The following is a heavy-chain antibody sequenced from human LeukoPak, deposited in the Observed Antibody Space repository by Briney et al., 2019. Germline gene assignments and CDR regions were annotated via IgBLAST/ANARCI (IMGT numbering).Heavy chain of an antibody. V-gene: IGHV1-18*01. Sequence: ASVKVSCKASGYTFTSYGISWVRQAPGQGLEWMGWISAYNGTTNYAQKLQGRVTKTTDTSTSTAYMELRILRSDDTAVYHCARDEYSSSLFWYFDLWGRGTLVTVSS. D-gene: IGHD6-6*01. CDR1: GYTFTSYG. J-gene: IGHJ2*01. CDR2: ISAYNGTT. CDR3: ARDEYSSSLFWYFDL.